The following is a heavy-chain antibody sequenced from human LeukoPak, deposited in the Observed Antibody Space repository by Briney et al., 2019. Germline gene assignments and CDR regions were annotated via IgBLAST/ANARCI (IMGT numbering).Heavy chain of an antibody. Sequence: GGSLRLSCAASGFTFSSYEMNWVRQAPGKGLEWVSYISSSGSTIYYADSVKGRFTISRDNAKKSLYLQMNSLRVEDTAVYYCARAHNWKYGTFDYWGQGTLVTVSS. CDR1: GFTFSSYE. J-gene: IGHJ4*02. D-gene: IGHD1-7*01. CDR3: ARAHNWKYGTFDY. CDR2: ISSSGSTI. V-gene: IGHV3-48*03.